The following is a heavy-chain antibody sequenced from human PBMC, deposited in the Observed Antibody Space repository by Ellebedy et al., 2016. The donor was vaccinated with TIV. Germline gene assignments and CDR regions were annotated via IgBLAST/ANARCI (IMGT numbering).Heavy chain of an antibody. V-gene: IGHV1-69*06. CDR2: FSRLFGTG. J-gene: IGHJ4*02. CDR1: GGIARNYA. D-gene: IGHD2-21*01. Sequence: SVKVSCXAPGGIARNYAINWVRQAPGQGLEWMGEFSRLFGTGNCAQRFQGRVTITEDKSTTTAYMELSSLTSEDTAVYYCAQRANCGGDCFAFDSWGQGTLITVSS. CDR3: AQRANCGGDCFAFDS.